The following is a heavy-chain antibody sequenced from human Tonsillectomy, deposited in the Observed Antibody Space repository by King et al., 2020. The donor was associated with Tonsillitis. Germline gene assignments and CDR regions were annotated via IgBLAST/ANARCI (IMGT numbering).Heavy chain of an antibody. V-gene: IGHV5-10-1*01. J-gene: IGHJ3*02. CDR3: ARIRGWTPGVFEI. CDR2: IDPSDSYT. CDR1: GYAFSTYW. D-gene: IGHD3/OR15-3a*01. Sequence: QLVQSGAEGKKPGESLRISCQGSGYAFSTYWIAWVRQVPGKGLQYLGRIDPSDSYTNYSPSFQGHVVISVDNSINTAYLRWSSLKASDRAIYYCARIRGWTPGVFEIWGQGTLVTVSS.